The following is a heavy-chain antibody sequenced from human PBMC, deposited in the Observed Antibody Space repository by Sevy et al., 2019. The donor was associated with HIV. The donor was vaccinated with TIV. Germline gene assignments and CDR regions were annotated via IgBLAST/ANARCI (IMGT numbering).Heavy chain of an antibody. CDR2: IRYDGSNK. CDR3: AKDLCSSTSCYVYYYYYGMDV. D-gene: IGHD2-2*01. CDR1: GFTFSSYG. Sequence: GGSLRLSCAASGFTFSSYGMHWVRQAPGKGLEWVAFIRYDGSNKYYADSVKGRFTISRDNFKNTLYLQVNSLRAEDSAVYYCAKDLCSSTSCYVYYYYYGMDVWGQGATVTVSS. V-gene: IGHV3-30*02. J-gene: IGHJ6*02.